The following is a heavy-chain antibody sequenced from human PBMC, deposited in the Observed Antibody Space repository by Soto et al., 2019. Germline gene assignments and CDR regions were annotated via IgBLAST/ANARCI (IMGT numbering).Heavy chain of an antibody. CDR2: VYYRGRS. J-gene: IGHJ4*02. V-gene: IGHV4-39*01. Sequence: SETLSLTCTVSGGSVTDSSYYWGWIRQSPGKGLEWIGSVYYRGRSYSKSSVKSRVTISVDTSKNRFSLSLNSVTASDTAVYFCVSQRTTVPTQAYFDYWGPGALVTVSS. CDR1: GGSVTDSSYY. CDR3: VSQRTTVPTQAYFDY. D-gene: IGHD4-17*01.